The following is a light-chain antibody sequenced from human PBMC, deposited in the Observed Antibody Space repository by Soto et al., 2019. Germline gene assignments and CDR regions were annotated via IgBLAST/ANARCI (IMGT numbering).Light chain of an antibody. CDR1: SSDVGGYNY. CDR2: EVT. CDR3: SSYADSNHYV. Sequence: QSVLTPPPSASGSPGQSVTISCTGSSSDVGGYNYVSWYQQHPGKAPKLIIYEVTKRPSGVPDRFSGSKSGNTASLTVSGLQTEDEADYYCSSYADSNHYVFGTGTKVTVL. V-gene: IGLV2-8*01. J-gene: IGLJ1*01.